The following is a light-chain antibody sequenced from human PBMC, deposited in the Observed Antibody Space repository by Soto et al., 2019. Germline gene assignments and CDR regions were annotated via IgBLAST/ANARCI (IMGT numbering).Light chain of an antibody. CDR3: QQYDNCPPPIT. J-gene: IGKJ5*01. Sequence: EIVMTQSPATLSVSPGERATLSCRASQSVGTYLAWYQQKPGQAPRLLIYGASTRATDIPARFSASGSGTEVTLTISILQSEDFVVYYCQQYDNCPPPITFGQGTRLEIK. CDR2: GAS. V-gene: IGKV3-15*01. CDR1: QSVGTY.